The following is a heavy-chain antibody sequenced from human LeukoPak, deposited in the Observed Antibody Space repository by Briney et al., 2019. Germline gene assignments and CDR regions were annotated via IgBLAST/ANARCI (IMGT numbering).Heavy chain of an antibody. J-gene: IGHJ4*02. CDR1: GFTFSDYY. CDR2: INHSGST. CDR3: ARAYEQQLLYYFDY. Sequence: GSLRLSCAASGFTFSDYYMSWIRQPPGKGLEWIGEINHSGSTNYNPSLKSRVTISVDTSKNQFSLKLSSVTAADTAVYYCARAYEQQLLYYFDYWGQGTLVTVSS. D-gene: IGHD6-13*01. V-gene: IGHV4-34*01.